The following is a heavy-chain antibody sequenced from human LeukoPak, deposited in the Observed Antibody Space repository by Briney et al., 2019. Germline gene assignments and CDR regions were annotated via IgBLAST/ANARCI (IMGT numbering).Heavy chain of an antibody. V-gene: IGHV3-21*01. J-gene: IGHJ4*02. D-gene: IGHD6-13*01. CDR1: GFTFSSYA. CDR3: ARDTDSSSWYGGTN. CDR2: ISSSSSYI. Sequence: GGSLRLSCAASGFTFSSYAMSWVRQAPGKGLEWVSSISSSSSYIYYADSVKGRFTISRDNAKNSLYLQMNSLRAEDTAVYYCARDTDSSSWYGGTNWGQGTLVTVSS.